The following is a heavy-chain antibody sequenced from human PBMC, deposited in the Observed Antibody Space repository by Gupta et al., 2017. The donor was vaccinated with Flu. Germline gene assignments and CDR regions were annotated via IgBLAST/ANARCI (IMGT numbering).Heavy chain of an antibody. V-gene: IGHV3-48*01. CDR2: ISDSGRKI. D-gene: IGHD2-8*02. Sequence: EVQLVESGGALVQLGGSLRLSCAASGFSFSTSIMTWVRQAPGKGLEWVSYISDSGRKIYYAESVKGRFTISRDNAENSLYLQMDSLRAEDTAVYYCTRRAGGADYFDYWGQGTLVTVSS. J-gene: IGHJ4*02. CDR1: GFSFSTSI. CDR3: TRRAGGADYFDY.